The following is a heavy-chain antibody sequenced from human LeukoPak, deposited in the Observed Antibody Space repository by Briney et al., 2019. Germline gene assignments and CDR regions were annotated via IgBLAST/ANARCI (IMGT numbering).Heavy chain of an antibody. J-gene: IGHJ3*02. V-gene: IGHV1-18*01. D-gene: IGHD1-26*01. CDR3: ASRYSMTNDAFDI. CDR1: GYTFTSYG. CDR2: ISAYNGNT. Sequence: GASVKVSCKASGYTFTSYGISWVRQAPGQGLEWVGWISAYNGNTNYAQKLQGRVTMTTDTSTSTAYMELRSLRSDDTAVYYCASRYSMTNDAFDIWGQGTMVTVSS.